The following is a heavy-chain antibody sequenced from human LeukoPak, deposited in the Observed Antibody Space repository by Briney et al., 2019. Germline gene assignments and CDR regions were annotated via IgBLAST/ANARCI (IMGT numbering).Heavy chain of an antibody. D-gene: IGHD3-22*01. CDR1: GGSFSGYY. V-gene: IGHV4-34*01. J-gene: IGHJ2*01. CDR3: AGGRITMIVVVITTRYFDL. Sequence: SETLSLTCAVYGGSFSGYYWSWIRQPPGKGLEWIGEINHSGSTYYNPSLKSRVTISVDTSKNQFSLKLSSVTAADTAVYYCAGGRITMIVVVITTRYFDLWGRGTLVTVSS. CDR2: INHSGST.